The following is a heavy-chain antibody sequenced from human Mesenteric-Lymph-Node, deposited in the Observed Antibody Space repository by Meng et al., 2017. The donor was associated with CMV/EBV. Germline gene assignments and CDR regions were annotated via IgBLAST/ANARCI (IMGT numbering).Heavy chain of an antibody. CDR2: INHSGST. CDR1: GGSFSGYY. CDR3: ARGSSYDILTGYFDY. J-gene: IGHJ4*02. Sequence: VQFNKWGAGLLKPSETLSGTCAVYGGSFSGYYWNWIRQSPEKGLEWIGEINHSGSTTYNPSFTSRIIISVDTSTNQISLNMSSVTAADTAVYYCARGSSYDILTGYFDYWGQGALVTVSS. D-gene: IGHD3-9*01. V-gene: IGHV4-34*01.